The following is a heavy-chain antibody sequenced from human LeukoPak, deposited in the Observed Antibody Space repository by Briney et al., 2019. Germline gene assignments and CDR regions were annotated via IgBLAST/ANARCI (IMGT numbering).Heavy chain of an antibody. V-gene: IGHV4-34*01. CDR2: INHSGST. CDR1: GGSFSGYY. Sequence: PSETLSLTCAVYGGSFSGYYWSWIRQPPGKGLEWIGEINHSGSTNYNPSLKSRVTISVDTSKNQFSLKLSSVTAADTAVYYCARETSYCRGGSCHYGMNVWGQGTTVTVSS. J-gene: IGHJ6*02. D-gene: IGHD2-15*01. CDR3: ARETSYCRGGSCHYGMNV.